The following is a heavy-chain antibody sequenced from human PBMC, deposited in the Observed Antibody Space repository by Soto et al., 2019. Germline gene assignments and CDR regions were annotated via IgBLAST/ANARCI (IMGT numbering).Heavy chain of an antibody. D-gene: IGHD3-10*01. J-gene: IGHJ6*02. V-gene: IGHV4-34*01. CDR1: GGSFSGYY. Sequence: PSETLSLTCAAYGGSFSGYYWSWIRQPPGKGLEWIGEINHSGSTNYNPSLKSRVTISVDTSKNQFSLKLSSVTAADTAVYYCARLRSRGKRTYYYGMDGWGQETTVIASS. CDR2: INHSGST. CDR3: ARLRSRGKRTYYYGMDG.